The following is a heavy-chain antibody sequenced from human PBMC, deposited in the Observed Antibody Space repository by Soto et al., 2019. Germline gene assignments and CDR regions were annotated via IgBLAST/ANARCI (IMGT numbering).Heavy chain of an antibody. V-gene: IGHV3-73*01. Sequence: PGGSLRLSCAASGFTFSGSAMHWVRQASGKGLEWVGRIRSKANSYATAYAASVKGRFTISRDDSKNTAYLQMNSLKTEDTAVYYCTTTNPKRITIFGVVTDSFPDGMDVWGQGTTVTVSS. CDR2: IRSKANSYAT. J-gene: IGHJ6*02. CDR3: TTTNPKRITIFGVVTDSFPDGMDV. CDR1: GFTFSGSA. D-gene: IGHD3-3*01.